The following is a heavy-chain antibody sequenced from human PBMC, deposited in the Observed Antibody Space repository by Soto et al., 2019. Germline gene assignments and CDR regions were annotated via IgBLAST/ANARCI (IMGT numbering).Heavy chain of an antibody. CDR1: GFPLGGYA. V-gene: IGHV3-64*01. Sequence: GGSLRLSCAASGFPLGGYAMDWVRQAPGKGLEYVSGISSNGVGTYYANSVQGRFTISRDNSKNTVYLQMGSLRPEDMAVYYCARRARPDFYYMDVWGKGTTVTVSS. J-gene: IGHJ6*03. CDR3: ARRARPDFYYMDV. D-gene: IGHD6-6*01. CDR2: ISSNGVGT.